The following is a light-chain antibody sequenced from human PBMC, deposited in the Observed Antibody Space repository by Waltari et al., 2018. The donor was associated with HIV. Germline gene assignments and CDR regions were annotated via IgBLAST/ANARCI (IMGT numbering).Light chain of an antibody. CDR1: QSLLYSSNNKNS. Sequence: DIVMTQSPDSLAVSLGERATINCKSSQSLLYSSNNKNSLAWYQQKPGQPPKLLIYWASTRESGVPDRCSGSGSGTDFTLTISSLQAEDVAVYYCQQYYTTPWTFGQGTKVEIK. J-gene: IGKJ1*01. CDR2: WAS. CDR3: QQYYTTPWT. V-gene: IGKV4-1*01.